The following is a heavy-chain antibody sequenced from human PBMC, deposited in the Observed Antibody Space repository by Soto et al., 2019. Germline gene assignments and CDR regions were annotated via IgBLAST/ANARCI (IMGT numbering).Heavy chain of an antibody. V-gene: IGHV3-30-3*01. CDR3: GRCSSTSCHLGSGY. CDR2: ISYDGSNK. J-gene: IGHJ4*02. CDR1: GFTFSSYA. D-gene: IGHD2-2*01. Sequence: GGSLRLSCAASGFTFSSYAMNWVRQAPGKGLEWVALISYDGSNKYYADPVKGRFTISRDSSKNTLYLQMNSLRAADTAVYYCGRCSSTSCHLGSGYWGQGTLVTVSS.